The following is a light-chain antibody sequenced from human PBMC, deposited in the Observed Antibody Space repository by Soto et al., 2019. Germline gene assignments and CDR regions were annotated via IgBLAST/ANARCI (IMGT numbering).Light chain of an antibody. V-gene: IGKV3-11*01. J-gene: IGKJ1*01. CDR1: QSIGSY. Sequence: ILMKQSPATLSVTKGDRVTISCRASQSIGSYLAWYQQRSGKAPRLLIFDASYRATGIPARFSGSGSGTDFTLTISSLEPEDCAVYYCHQRQSWPRTFGQGTNVDI. CDR2: DAS. CDR3: HQRQSWPRT.